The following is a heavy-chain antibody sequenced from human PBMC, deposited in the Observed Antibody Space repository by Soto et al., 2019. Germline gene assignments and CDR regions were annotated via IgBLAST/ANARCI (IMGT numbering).Heavy chain of an antibody. CDR3: SRGSPSADLPYYYGMDV. J-gene: IGHJ6*02. V-gene: IGHV5-51*01. Sequence: GESLKISCKGSGFTFAIYWIGWVRQVPGKGLEWMGIIYPRDSDSTYSPSFQGQVTISADKSISTAYLQWSSLQTSDTAVYYCSRGSPSADLPYYYGMDVWGQGTTVTVSS. D-gene: IGHD2-15*01. CDR1: GFTFAIYW. CDR2: IYPRDSDS.